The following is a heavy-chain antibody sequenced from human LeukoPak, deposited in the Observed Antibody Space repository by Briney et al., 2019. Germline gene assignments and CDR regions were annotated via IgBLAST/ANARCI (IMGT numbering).Heavy chain of an antibody. J-gene: IGHJ3*02. CDR3: ARLGMATMGGSFDI. CDR2: IWYDGSNK. CDR1: GFTFSSYG. V-gene: IGHV3-33*01. Sequence: PGGSLRLSCAASGFTFSSYGMHWVRQAPGKGLERGAVIWYDGSNKYYADSVKGRFTISRDNSKNTLYLQMNSLRAEDTAVYYCARLGMATMGGSFDIWGQGTMVTVSS. D-gene: IGHD5-24*01.